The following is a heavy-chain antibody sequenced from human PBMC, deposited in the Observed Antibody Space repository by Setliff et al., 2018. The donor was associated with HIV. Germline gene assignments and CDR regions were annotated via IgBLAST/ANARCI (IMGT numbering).Heavy chain of an antibody. CDR1: GGFISNHY. D-gene: IGHD2-21*02. V-gene: IGHV4-59*11. CDR2: THYSGSS. J-gene: IGHJ3*01. Sequence: SETLSLTCTISGGFISNHYWNWIRQPPGKGLEWIGSTHYSGSSYYSPSLKSRVTISLDTSKNQFSLKLSSMTAADTAVYYCARGEACGGGCHYAFELWGRGTMVTVSS. CDR3: ARGEACGGGCHYAFEL.